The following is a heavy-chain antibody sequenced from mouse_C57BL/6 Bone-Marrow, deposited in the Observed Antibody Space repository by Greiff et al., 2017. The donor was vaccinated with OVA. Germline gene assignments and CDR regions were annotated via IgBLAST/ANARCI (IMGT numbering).Heavy chain of an antibody. J-gene: IGHJ1*03. CDR3: ARINYWYFDV. V-gene: IGHV5-17*01. CDR1: GFTFSDYG. CDR2: ISSGRSTI. Sequence: EVKLVESGGGLVKPGGSLKLSCAASGFTFSDYGMHWVRQAPEKGLEWVAYISSGRSTIYSADTVKGRFTISRDNAKNTLFLQMTSLRSEDTAMYYCARINYWYFDVWGTGTTVTVSA.